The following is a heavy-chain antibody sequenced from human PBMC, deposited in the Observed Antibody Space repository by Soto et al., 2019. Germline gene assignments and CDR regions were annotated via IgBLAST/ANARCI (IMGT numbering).Heavy chain of an antibody. CDR3: ARGGSGAGIYYYGMDV. J-gene: IGHJ6*02. V-gene: IGHV1-69*02. CDR1: GGTFSSYT. Sequence: SVKVSCKASGGTFSSYTISWVRQAPGQGLEWMGRIIPILGIANYAQKFQGRVTITADKSTRPAYMELSSLRSEDTAVYYCARGGSGAGIYYYGMDVWGQGTTVTVSS. CDR2: IIPILGIA. D-gene: IGHD3-16*01.